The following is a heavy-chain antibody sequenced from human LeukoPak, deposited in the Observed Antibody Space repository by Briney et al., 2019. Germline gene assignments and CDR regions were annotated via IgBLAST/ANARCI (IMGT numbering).Heavy chain of an antibody. V-gene: IGHV3-21*01. Sequence: GGSLRLSCAASGFTFSTYSMNWVRQAPGKGLEWVSSISSSSGYIYYADSVKGRFTISRDNAKNSLYLQMNSLRAEDTAVYYCARDDYGDYVWHYWGQGTLVTVSS. CDR2: ISSSSGYI. CDR3: ARDDYGDYVWHY. D-gene: IGHD4-17*01. CDR1: GFTFSTYS. J-gene: IGHJ4*02.